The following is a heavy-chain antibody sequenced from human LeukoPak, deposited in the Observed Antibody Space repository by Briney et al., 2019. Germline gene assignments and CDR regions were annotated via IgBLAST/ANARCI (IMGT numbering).Heavy chain of an antibody. CDR2: ISWNSGSI. J-gene: IGHJ4*02. CDR3: AKDRSYSSSYGGFDY. V-gene: IGHV3-9*01. CDR1: GFTFDDYA. D-gene: IGHD6-6*01. Sequence: GGFLRLSCAASGFTFDDYAMHWVRQAPGKGLEWVSGISWNSGSIGYADSVKGRFTISRDNAKNSLYLQMNSLRAEDTALYYCAKDRSYSSSYGGFDYWGQGTLVTVSS.